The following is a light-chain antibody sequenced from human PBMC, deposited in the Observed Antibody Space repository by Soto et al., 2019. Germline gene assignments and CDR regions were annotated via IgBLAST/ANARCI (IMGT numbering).Light chain of an antibody. CDR2: DVP. J-gene: IGKJ2*01. CDR3: QQYKVYPYT. CDR1: QSLTGR. Sequence: DIQMTQSPSTLSATIGDRVTLTCRASQSLTGRLAWYQQKPGRTPKLLIYDVPILESGVPSRFSGSESGTDFTLTISSLRAEDFAIYFCQQYKVYPYTFGQGTRLDI. V-gene: IGKV1-5*01.